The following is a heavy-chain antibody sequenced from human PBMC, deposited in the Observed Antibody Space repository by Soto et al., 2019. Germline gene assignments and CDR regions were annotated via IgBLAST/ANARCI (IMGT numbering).Heavy chain of an antibody. D-gene: IGHD3-10*01. V-gene: IGHV3-9*01. CDR1: GFTFDDYA. Sequence: GGSLRLSCAASGFTFDDYAMHWVRQAPGKGLEWVSGISWNSGSIGYADSVKGRFTISRDNAKNSLYLQMNSLRAEDTALYYCAKGPGIQLWLRYGSGSSPFGLDYWGQGTLVTVSS. CDR3: AKGPGIQLWLRYGSGSSPFGLDY. CDR2: ISWNSGSI. J-gene: IGHJ4*02.